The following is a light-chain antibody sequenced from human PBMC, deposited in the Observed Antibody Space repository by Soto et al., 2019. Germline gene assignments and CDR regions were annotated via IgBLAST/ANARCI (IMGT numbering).Light chain of an antibody. CDR1: SSDVGAYNY. Sequence: QSVLTQPASVSGSPGQSITISCTGTSSDVGAYNYVSWFQQHPGKAPKLMIFQVSNRPSGVSDRFSGSKSGNTASLTISGLQAEDEAHYYCCSYARGRIWVFGGGTKVTVL. CDR2: QVS. V-gene: IGLV2-14*01. J-gene: IGLJ3*02. CDR3: CSYARGRIWV.